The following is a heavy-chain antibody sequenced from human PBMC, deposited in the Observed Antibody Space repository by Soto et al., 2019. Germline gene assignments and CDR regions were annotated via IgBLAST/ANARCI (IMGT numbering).Heavy chain of an antibody. V-gene: IGHV3-21*01. CDR3: VGLPQWRGVDDAFDI. Sequence: EVQLVESGGGLVKPGGSLRPSCEVSGFTFSSYNMNWVRQAPGKGLEWVSIINSGSSYIYYADSVKGRFTISRDNAKKSLYLQMNSLTAEDTAVYYCVGLPQWRGVDDAFDIWGQGTMVTVSS. J-gene: IGHJ3*02. D-gene: IGHD6-19*01. CDR1: GFTFSSYN. CDR2: INSGSSYI.